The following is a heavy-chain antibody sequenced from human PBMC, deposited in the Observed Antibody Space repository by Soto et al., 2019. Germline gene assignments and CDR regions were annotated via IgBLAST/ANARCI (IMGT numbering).Heavy chain of an antibody. CDR1: GFNFKKFA. Sequence: EVQLLESGGGVVQPGGSLRLSCEASGFNFKKFAMGWVRQAPGEGLEWVSGISCCGGSTSYADSVKGRFSLVRDDSKNTLSLQLNSLRVEDTARYYCAKADGEQWLIPHLDNWGQGTLVTVS. CDR2: ISCCGGST. D-gene: IGHD6-19*01. CDR3: AKADGEQWLIPHLDN. V-gene: IGHV3-23*01. J-gene: IGHJ4*02.